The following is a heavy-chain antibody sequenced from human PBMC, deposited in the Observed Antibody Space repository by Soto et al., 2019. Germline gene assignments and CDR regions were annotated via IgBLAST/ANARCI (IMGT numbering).Heavy chain of an antibody. D-gene: IGHD5-12*01. CDR3: ARGGIVATINYYYGMDV. CDR1: GGSISSGGYY. J-gene: IGHJ6*02. CDR2: IYYSGST. V-gene: IGHV4-31*02. Sequence: TLSLTCTVSGGSISSGGYYWSWIRQHPGKGLEWIGYIYYSGSTYYNPSLKSRVTISVDTSKNQFSLKLSSVTAADTAVYYCARGGIVATINYYYGMDVWGQGTTVTVSS.